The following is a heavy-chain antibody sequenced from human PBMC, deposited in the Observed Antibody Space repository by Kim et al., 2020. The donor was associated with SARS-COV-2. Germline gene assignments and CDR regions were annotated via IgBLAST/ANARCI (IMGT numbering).Heavy chain of an antibody. CDR2: ISYDGSNK. V-gene: IGHV3-30*04. D-gene: IGHD5-18*01. Sequence: GGSLRLSCAASGFTFSSYAMHWVRQAPGKGLEWVAVISYDGSNKYYADSVKGRFTISRDNSKNTLYLQMNSLRAEDTAVYYCARVPTAMVIATLYYFDY. J-gene: IGHJ4*01. CDR1: GFTFSSYA. CDR3: ARVPTAMVIATLYYFDY.